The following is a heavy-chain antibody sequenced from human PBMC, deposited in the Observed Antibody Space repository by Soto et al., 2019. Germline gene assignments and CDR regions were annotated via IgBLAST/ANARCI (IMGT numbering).Heavy chain of an antibody. CDR3: ARLQLGYYDCTPYPYYFDY. V-gene: IGHV4-59*01. CDR1: GGSIAGYY. J-gene: IGHJ4*02. D-gene: IGHD3-22*01. Sequence: SETLSLTCIVSGGSIAGYYWSWIRQRPGKGLECIGYVFSGGNTDYNPSLKSRITISLDTSNNQFSLNLDSVTAADTAVYYCARLQLGYYDCTPYPYYFDYWGQGALVTVSS. CDR2: VFSGGNT.